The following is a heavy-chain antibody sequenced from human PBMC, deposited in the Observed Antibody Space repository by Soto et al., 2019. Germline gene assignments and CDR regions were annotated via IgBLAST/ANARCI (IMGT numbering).Heavy chain of an antibody. CDR2: TIPLFGTT. CDR3: VAELDFGKLSVV. D-gene: IGHD3-10*01. Sequence: QVQLVQSGVEVKKPGSSVRVSCKASGDTFKNSVISWVRKAPGQGLEWMGGTIPLFGTTDYAQKFQGKLPITTDESTNTAYMEVSSLTSADTAVYYCVAELDFGKLSVVWGQGTTVIVSS. J-gene: IGHJ6*02. CDR1: GDTFKNSV. V-gene: IGHV1-69*01.